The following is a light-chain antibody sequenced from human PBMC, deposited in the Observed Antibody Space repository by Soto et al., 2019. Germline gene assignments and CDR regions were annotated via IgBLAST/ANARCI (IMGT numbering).Light chain of an antibody. V-gene: IGLV1-40*01. CDR2: GYD. CDR3: QSYDISLSGVV. CDR1: SSNIGAGYD. J-gene: IGLJ2*01. Sequence: QSVLTQPPSVSGAPGQRVTISCTGKSSNIGAGYDIHWYQQLPGTAPKLLIYGYDNRPSGVPDRFSGSKSGTSASLAITGLQAEDEADYYCQSYDISLSGVVFGGGTKLTVL.